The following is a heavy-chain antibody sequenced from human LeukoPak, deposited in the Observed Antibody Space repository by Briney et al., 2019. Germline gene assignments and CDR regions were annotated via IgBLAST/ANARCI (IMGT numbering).Heavy chain of an antibody. J-gene: IGHJ4*02. V-gene: IGHV3-21*01. CDR1: GFTFSDYT. CDR2: IGSVTTYI. Sequence: GGSLRLSCAASGFTFSDYTMNWVRQAPGKGLEWVSSIGSVTTYIYYADSLKGRFTISRDNAKNSLYLQMDSLRAEDTAIYFCARAIAVAGPYYFDYWGQGTLGNVSS. CDR3: ARAIAVAGPYYFDY. D-gene: IGHD6-19*01.